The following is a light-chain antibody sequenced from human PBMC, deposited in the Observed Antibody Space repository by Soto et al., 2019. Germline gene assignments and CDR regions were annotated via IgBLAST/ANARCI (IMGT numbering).Light chain of an antibody. CDR2: GAS. J-gene: IGKJ1*01. V-gene: IGKV3-15*01. CDR1: QSVSSN. CDR3: QQYTNLPMWT. Sequence: EIVMTQSPATLSVSPGERATLSCRASQSVSSNLAWYQQKPGQAPRLLIYGASTRATGIPARFGGSGSGTEFTLTISSLHSEAFAVYYCQQYTNLPMWTFGQGTQVESK.